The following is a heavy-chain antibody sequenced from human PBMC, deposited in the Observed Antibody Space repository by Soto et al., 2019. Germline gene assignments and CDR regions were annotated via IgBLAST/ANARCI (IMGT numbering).Heavy chain of an antibody. D-gene: IGHD5-18*01. CDR3: AREYTYGSNFFDC. CDR1: GGSISSAAYY. CDR2: ISHSGST. V-gene: IGHV4-31*03. Sequence: QVQLQESGPGLVKPSQTLSLSCTVSGGSISSAAYYWSWIRQHPGKGLEWIGYISHSGSTYYTPSLKSRVIISAETSKKQFSLNLTSVTAADTAVYYCAREYTYGSNFFDCGGQGALVTVSS. J-gene: IGHJ4*02.